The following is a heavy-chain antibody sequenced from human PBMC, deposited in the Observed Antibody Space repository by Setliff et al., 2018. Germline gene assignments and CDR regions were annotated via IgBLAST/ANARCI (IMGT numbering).Heavy chain of an antibody. J-gene: IGHJ4*02. Sequence: SETLSLTCTVSGGSISSYYWSWIRQPAGKGLEWIGHIYIGGSANYNPSLKSRVTMSIDTSKNQFSLKLNSVTAADTAVYYCARDVSADSGSYFSLPLPGFLDYWGQGTLVTVSS. V-gene: IGHV4-4*07. CDR1: GGSISSYY. D-gene: IGHD1-26*01. CDR2: IYIGGSA. CDR3: ARDVSADSGSYFSLPLPGFLDY.